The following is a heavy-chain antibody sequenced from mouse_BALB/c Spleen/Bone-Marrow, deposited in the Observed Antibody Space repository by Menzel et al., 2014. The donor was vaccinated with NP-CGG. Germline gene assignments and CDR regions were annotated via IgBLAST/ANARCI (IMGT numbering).Heavy chain of an antibody. CDR2: ISSGGGST. D-gene: IGHD2-1*01. J-gene: IGHJ4*01. CDR1: GFAFSSYD. CDR3: ARHGGNYVYYAMDY. Sequence: VQLVESGGDLVKTGGSLKLSCAASGFAFSSYDMSWVRQTPEKRLEWVAYISSGGGSTYYPDTVKGRFTISRDNAKNTLYLQMSSLKSEDTAMYYCARHGGNYVYYAMDYWGQGTSVTVSS. V-gene: IGHV5-12-1*01.